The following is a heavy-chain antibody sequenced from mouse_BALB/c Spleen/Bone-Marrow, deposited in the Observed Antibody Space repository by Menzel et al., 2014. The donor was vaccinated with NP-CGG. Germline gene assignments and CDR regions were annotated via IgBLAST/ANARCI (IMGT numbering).Heavy chain of an antibody. V-gene: IGHV1S81*02. J-gene: IGHJ4*01. Sequence: QVQLKHSGAELVKPGASVKLSCKASGYTFTSYWMHWVKQRPGQGLEWIGEINPSNGRTNYNEKFKSKATLTVDKSSSTAYMQLSSPTSEDSAVYYCTRPGYFYGSGPYAMDYWGQGTSVTVSS. D-gene: IGHD1-1*01. CDR1: GYTFTSYW. CDR2: INPSNGRT. CDR3: TRPGYFYGSGPYAMDY.